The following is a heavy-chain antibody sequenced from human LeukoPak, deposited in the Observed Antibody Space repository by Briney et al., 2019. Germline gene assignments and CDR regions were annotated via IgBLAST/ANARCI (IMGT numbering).Heavy chain of an antibody. Sequence: ASVKVSCKASGYTFTGYYMHWGRQAPGQGLEWMGWISPNSGGTNYAQKFQGRVTLTRDTSISTAYMELSSLRSDDTAVYYCARDSLPLSNRLRGDSINWFDPWGQGTLVTVSS. D-gene: IGHD2-21*02. CDR3: ARDSLPLSNRLRGDSINWFDP. V-gene: IGHV1-2*02. CDR1: GYTFTGYY. J-gene: IGHJ5*02. CDR2: ISPNSGGT.